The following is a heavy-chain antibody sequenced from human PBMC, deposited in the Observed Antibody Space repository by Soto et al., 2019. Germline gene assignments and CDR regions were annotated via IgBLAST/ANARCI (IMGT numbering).Heavy chain of an antibody. CDR3: ARGGSYGGNSEGEIDY. CDR1: GFTVSSNY. J-gene: IGHJ4*02. CDR2: IYSGGST. D-gene: IGHD4-17*01. V-gene: IGHV3-66*01. Sequence: EVQLVESGGGLVQPGGSLRLSCAASGFTVSSNYMSWVRQAPGKGLEWVSDIYSGGSTYYADSVKGRFTISRDNSKNTLYLQMNSLRAEDTAVYYCARGGSYGGNSEGEIDYWGQGTLVTVSS.